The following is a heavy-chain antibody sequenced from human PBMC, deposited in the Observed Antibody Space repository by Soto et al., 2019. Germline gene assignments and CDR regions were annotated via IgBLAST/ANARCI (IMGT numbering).Heavy chain of an antibody. CDR3: ARGMDSSSVPY. Sequence: QVQLVQSGAEVKKPGASVKVSCKASGYTFTSYAMHWVRQAPGQRLEWMGWINAGNGNTKYSQKFQGRVTMTRDTSIRTAYMELSRLRSDDTAVYYCARGMDSSSVPYWGQGTLVTVSS. D-gene: IGHD6-6*01. CDR1: GYTFTSYA. V-gene: IGHV1-3*01. J-gene: IGHJ4*02. CDR2: INAGNGNT.